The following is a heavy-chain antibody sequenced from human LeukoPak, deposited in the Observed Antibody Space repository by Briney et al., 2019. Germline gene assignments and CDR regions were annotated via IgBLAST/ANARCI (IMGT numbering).Heavy chain of an antibody. CDR1: GFTFSSYA. J-gene: IGHJ4*02. Sequence: GGSLRLSCAASGFTFSSYAMHWVRQAPGKGLEWVAVISYDGSNKYHADSVKGRFTISRDNSKNTLYLQMNSLRAEDTAVCYCARSTSGYSGYGPFDYWGQGTLVTVSS. V-gene: IGHV3-30*04. CDR2: ISYDGSNK. D-gene: IGHD5-12*01. CDR3: ARSTSGYSGYGPFDY.